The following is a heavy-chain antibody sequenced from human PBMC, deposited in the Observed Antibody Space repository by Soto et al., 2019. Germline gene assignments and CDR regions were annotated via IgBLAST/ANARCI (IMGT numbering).Heavy chain of an antibody. Sequence: GGSLRLSCAASGFTFSSYWMHWVRQAPGKGLVWVSRINSDGSSTSYADSVKGRFTISRDNAKNTLYLQMNSLRAEDTAVYYCARAGIAAAGPDAFDIWGQGTMVTVSS. CDR2: INSDGSST. CDR1: GFTFSSYW. J-gene: IGHJ3*02. V-gene: IGHV3-74*01. D-gene: IGHD6-13*01. CDR3: ARAGIAAAGPDAFDI.